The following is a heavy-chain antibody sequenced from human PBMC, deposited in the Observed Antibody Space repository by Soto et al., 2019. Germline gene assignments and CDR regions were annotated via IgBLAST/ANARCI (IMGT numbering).Heavy chain of an antibody. CDR3: ARAGVVIRPSSYYYGMDV. D-gene: IGHD3-3*01. V-gene: IGHV4-59*01. J-gene: IGHJ6*02. CDR1: GGSISSYY. Sequence: SETLSLTCTVSGGSISSYYWSWIRQPPGKGLGWIGYIYYSGSTNYNPSLKSRVTISVDTSKNQFSLKLSSVTAADTAVYYCARAGVVIRPSSYYYGMDVWGQGTTVTVSS. CDR2: IYYSGST.